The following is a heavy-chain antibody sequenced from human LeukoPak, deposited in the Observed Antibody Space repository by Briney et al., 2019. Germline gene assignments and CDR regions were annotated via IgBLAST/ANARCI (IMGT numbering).Heavy chain of an antibody. CDR2: IWNDGINK. J-gene: IGHJ6*02. D-gene: IGHD3-10*01. CDR1: GFIFSSYG. V-gene: IGHV3-33*01. Sequence: GGSLRLSCAASGFIFSSYGMHWVRQAPGKGLEWVAFIWNDGINKYYADSVKGRFTISRDNSKNTLYLQMNSLRAEDTAVYYCASWGFGSGSYLPLYGLDVWGQGTTVTVSS. CDR3: ASWGFGSGSYLPLYGLDV.